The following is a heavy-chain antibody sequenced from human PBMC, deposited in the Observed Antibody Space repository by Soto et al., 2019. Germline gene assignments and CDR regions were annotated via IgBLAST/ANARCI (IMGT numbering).Heavy chain of an antibody. CDR1: GFTFSSYA. J-gene: IGHJ4*02. V-gene: IGHV3-30-3*01. Sequence: GGSLRLSCAASGFTFSSYAMHWVRQAPGKGLEWVAVTSYDGSNKYYADSVKGRFTISRDNSKNTLYLQMNSLRAEDTAVYYCARVARELLLSDYWGQGTLVTVSS. CDR2: TSYDGSNK. D-gene: IGHD1-26*01. CDR3: ARVARELLLSDY.